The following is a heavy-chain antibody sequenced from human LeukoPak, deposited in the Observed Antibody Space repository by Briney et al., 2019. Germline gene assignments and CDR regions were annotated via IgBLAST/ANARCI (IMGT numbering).Heavy chain of an antibody. V-gene: IGHV4-30-4*01. J-gene: IGHJ4*02. D-gene: IGHD6-6*01. Sequence: SQTLSLTCTVSGGSISSGDYYWSWIRQPPGKGLEWIGYIYYSGSTYYNPSLKSRVTISVDTSKNQFSLKLSSVAAADTAVYYCASSSIAAPGIDYWGQGTLVTVSS. CDR3: ASSSIAAPGIDY. CDR1: GGSISSGDYY. CDR2: IYYSGST.